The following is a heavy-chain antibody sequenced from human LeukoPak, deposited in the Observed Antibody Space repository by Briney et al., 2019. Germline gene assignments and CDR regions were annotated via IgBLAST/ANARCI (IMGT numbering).Heavy chain of an antibody. CDR2: IYPGDSDT. J-gene: IGHJ4*02. V-gene: IGHV5-51*01. Sequence: GESLKISRKGSGYSFTSYWIGWVRQMPGKGLEWMGIIYPGDSDTRYSPSFQGQVTISADKSISTAYLQWSSLKASDTAMCYCARSPRSIAVAGTGGFDYWGQGTLVTVSS. D-gene: IGHD6-19*01. CDR3: ARSPRSIAVAGTGGFDY. CDR1: GYSFTSYW.